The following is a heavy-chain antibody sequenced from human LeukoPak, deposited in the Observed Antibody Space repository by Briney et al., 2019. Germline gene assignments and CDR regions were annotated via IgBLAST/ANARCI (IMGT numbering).Heavy chain of an antibody. CDR3: ARESSGYYFDY. Sequence: PGGSLRLSCAASGFTVSSSYMSWVRQAPGKGPXXVSVIYPXXTXXXXXXXXGRXTIPRDDSKNTLYLQMNSLRAEDTAVYYCARESSGYYFDYWGQGTLVTVSS. D-gene: IGHD6-25*01. V-gene: IGHV3-53*01. CDR2: IYPXXTX. CDR1: GFTVSSSY. J-gene: IGHJ4*02.